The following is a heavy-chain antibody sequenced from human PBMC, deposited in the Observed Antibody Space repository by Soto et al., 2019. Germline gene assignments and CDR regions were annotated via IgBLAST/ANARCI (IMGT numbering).Heavy chain of an antibody. V-gene: IGHV3-33*01. CDR2: IWYDGSNK. CDR1: FGNYG. D-gene: IGHD2-2*01. CDR3: ARVYQDIVVVPAAPPNYYMDV. Sequence: FGNYGGRWVSQATGKGLEWVAVIWYDGSNKYYADSVKGRFTISRDNSKNTLYLQMNSLRAEDTAVYYCARVYQDIVVVPAAPPNYYMDVWGKGTTVTVSS. J-gene: IGHJ6*03.